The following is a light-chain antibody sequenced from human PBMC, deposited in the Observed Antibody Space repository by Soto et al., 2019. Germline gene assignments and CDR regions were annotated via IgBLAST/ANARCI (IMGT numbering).Light chain of an antibody. CDR3: QQRSNWPLS. Sequence: EIVLTQSPATLSLSPGERATLSCRASQSVRSYLAWYQQKIGQAPRLLIYDASNRATGIPARFSGSGSGTDFTLTISSLEPEDFAVYYCQQRSNWPLSSGGGTKVEIK. CDR1: QSVRSY. J-gene: IGKJ4*01. V-gene: IGKV3-11*01. CDR2: DAS.